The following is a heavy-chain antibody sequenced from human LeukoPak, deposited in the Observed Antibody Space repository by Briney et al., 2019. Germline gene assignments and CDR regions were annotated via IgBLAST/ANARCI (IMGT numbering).Heavy chain of an antibody. V-gene: IGHV4-34*01. Sequence: PSETLSLTCAAYGGSFSGYYWSWIRQPPGKGLEWIGEINHSGSTNYNPYPNSRVTISVDTSKNQFSLKLSSVTAAGTGVYYCARDRGGVNATIDEAFDIWGQGTMVTVSS. CDR3: ARDRGGVNATIDEAFDI. CDR1: GGSFSGYY. CDR2: INHSGST. J-gene: IGHJ3*02. D-gene: IGHD1-26*01.